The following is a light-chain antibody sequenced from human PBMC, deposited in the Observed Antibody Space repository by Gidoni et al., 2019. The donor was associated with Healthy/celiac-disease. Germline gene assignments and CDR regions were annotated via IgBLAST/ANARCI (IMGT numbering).Light chain of an antibody. CDR2: QDS. V-gene: IGLV3-1*01. J-gene: IGLJ2*01. CDR1: KLGEKY. CDR3: QAWDSSTAVV. Sequence: SYELTPPPSVSVSPGQTASITCSGDKLGEKYDCWYPQKPGQSPVLVIYQDSKRPSGIPERFSGSNSGNTATLTISGTQAMDEADYYCQAWDSSTAVVFGGGTKLTVL.